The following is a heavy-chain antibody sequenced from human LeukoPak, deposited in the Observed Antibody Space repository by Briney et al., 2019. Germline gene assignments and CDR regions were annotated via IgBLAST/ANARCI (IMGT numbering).Heavy chain of an antibody. CDR1: GFTFSNAW. V-gene: IGHV3-15*01. D-gene: IGHD3-22*01. Sequence: GGSLRLSCAASGFTFSNAWMSWVRQAPGKGLEWVGRIKSKTDGGTTDYAAPVKGRFTISRDDPKNTLYLQMNSLKTEDTAVYYCTTEGFGRVSYYDSSLYYFDYWGQGTLVTVSS. J-gene: IGHJ4*02. CDR2: IKSKTDGGTT. CDR3: TTEGFGRVSYYDSSLYYFDY.